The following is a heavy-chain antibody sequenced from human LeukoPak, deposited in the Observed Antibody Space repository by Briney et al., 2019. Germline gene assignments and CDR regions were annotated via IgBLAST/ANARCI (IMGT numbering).Heavy chain of an antibody. Sequence: GESLRLSCAASGFTFSSYGMHWVRQAPGKGLEWVAFIRYDGSNKYYADSVKGRFTISRDNSKNTLYLQMNSLRAEDTAVYYCAKVRGGDLWSGYYTAYFDYWGQGTLITVSS. CDR3: AKVRGGDLWSGYYTAYFDY. CDR1: GFTFSSYG. CDR2: IRYDGSNK. J-gene: IGHJ4*02. V-gene: IGHV3-30*02. D-gene: IGHD3-3*01.